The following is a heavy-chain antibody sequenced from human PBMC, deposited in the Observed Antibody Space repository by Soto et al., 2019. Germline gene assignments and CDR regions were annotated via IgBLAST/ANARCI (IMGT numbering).Heavy chain of an antibody. CDR2: IDPSDSYT. CDR1: GYSFTSYW. CDR3: ARENIAARTYYYYGMDV. J-gene: IGHJ6*02. V-gene: IGHV5-10-1*01. Sequence: GESLKISCKGSGYSFTSYWISWVRQMPGKGLEWMGRIDPSDSYTNYSPSFQGHVTISADKSISTAYLQWSSLKASDTAMYYCARENIAARTYYYYGMDVWGQGTTVTVSS. D-gene: IGHD6-6*01.